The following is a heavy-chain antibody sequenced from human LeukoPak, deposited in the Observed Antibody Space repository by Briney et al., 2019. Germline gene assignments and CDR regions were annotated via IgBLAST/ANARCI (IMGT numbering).Heavy chain of an antibody. D-gene: IGHD6-19*01. V-gene: IGHV3-48*04. J-gene: IGHJ4*02. CDR2: ISSSSSTI. CDR3: ARDRQWLAGVYFDY. CDR1: GFTFSSYS. Sequence: TGGSLRLSCAASGFTFSSYSMNWVRQAPGKGLEWVSYISSSSSTIYYADSVKGRFTISRDNAKNSLYLQMNSLRAEDTAVYYCARDRQWLAGVYFDYWGQGTLVTVSS.